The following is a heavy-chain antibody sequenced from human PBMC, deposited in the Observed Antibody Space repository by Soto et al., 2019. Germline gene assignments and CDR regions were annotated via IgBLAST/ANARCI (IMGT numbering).Heavy chain of an antibody. CDR2: INPGTGDT. CDR3: ARDQGYCSGGSCFLWYCDL. D-gene: IGHD2-15*01. CDR1: GYAFSNYA. V-gene: IGHV1-3*01. J-gene: IGHJ2*01. Sequence: QVQLVQSGAEVKKPGASVKVSCRASGYAFSNYAIYWVRQAPGQRLEWMGWINPGTGDTKYSQKFQGRVTITRDTSASTAYMHLSSLRSEDTAVYYCARDQGYCSGGSCFLWYCDLWGRGTLVTVSS.